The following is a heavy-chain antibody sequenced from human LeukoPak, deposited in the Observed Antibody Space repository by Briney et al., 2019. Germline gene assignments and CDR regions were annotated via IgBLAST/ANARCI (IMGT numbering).Heavy chain of an antibody. CDR3: ARDLGTTVTTYLDY. D-gene: IGHD4-17*01. CDR1: GFTFSSYA. CDR2: ISYDGSNK. Sequence: PGGSLRLSCAASGFTFSSYAMHWVRQAPGKGLEWVAVISYDGSNKYYADSVKGRFTISRGNSKNTLYLQMNSLRAEDTAVYYCARDLGTTVTTYLDYWGQGTLVTVSS. V-gene: IGHV3-30*04. J-gene: IGHJ4*02.